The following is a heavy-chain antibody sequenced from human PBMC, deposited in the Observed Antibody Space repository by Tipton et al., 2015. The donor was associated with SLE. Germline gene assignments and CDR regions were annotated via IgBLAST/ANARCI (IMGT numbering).Heavy chain of an antibody. D-gene: IGHD6-13*01. J-gene: IGHJ3*02. CDR3: ASGYSTFDI. Sequence: TLSLTCTVSGGSISSDYWIWIRQPVGKGLEWIGRIYTSGTTNYNPSLKSRVTMSIDTSKTQFSLKLNSVTAADTAVYYCASGYSTFDIWGQGTMVTVSS. CDR1: GGSISSDY. V-gene: IGHV4-4*07. CDR2: IYTSGTT.